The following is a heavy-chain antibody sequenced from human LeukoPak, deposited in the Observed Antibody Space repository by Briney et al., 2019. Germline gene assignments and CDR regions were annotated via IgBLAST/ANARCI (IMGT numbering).Heavy chain of an antibody. V-gene: IGHV3-20*04. CDR3: AREGDSSGYYYVYYFDY. CDR1: GFTFDDYG. J-gene: IGHJ4*02. D-gene: IGHD3-22*01. Sequence: GGSLRLSCAASGFTFDDYGMSLLRQAPGKGLEWVSGIYWNGGSTGYAAFVKGRFTISRDNAKNSLYLQMNSLRAEDTALYYCAREGDSSGYYYVYYFDYWGQGTLVTVSS. CDR2: IYWNGGST.